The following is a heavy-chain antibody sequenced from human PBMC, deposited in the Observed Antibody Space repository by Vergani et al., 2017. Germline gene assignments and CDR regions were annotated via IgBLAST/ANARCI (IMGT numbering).Heavy chain of an antibody. CDR1: GFTVSSNY. D-gene: IGHD3-3*01. J-gene: IGHJ4*02. Sequence: EVQLVESGGGLIQPGGSLRLSCAASGFTVSSNYMSWVRPAPGKGLEWVSVIYSGGSTYYADSVKGRFTISRDNSKNTLYLQMNSLRAEDTAVYYCAKDNDDFWIGYYPFGYWGQGTLVTVSS. CDR2: IYSGGST. CDR3: AKDNDDFWIGYYPFGY. V-gene: IGHV3-53*01.